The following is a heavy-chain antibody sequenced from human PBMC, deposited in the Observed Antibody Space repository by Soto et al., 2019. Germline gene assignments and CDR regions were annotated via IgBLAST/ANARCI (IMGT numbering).Heavy chain of an antibody. V-gene: IGHV1-18*01. J-gene: IGHJ4*02. CDR2: ISAYNGDT. CDR3: AWSSSAEY. CDR1: GYTSTAYS. Sequence: QVQLVQSGAEVKKPGASVKVSCEASGYTSTAYSISWVRQAPGQGLEWVGWISAYNGDTNYAQKFQGRVTMTTDTSTTTAYMELRSLRSDDTAVYYCAWSSSAEYWGQGTLVTVSS. D-gene: IGHD6-6*01.